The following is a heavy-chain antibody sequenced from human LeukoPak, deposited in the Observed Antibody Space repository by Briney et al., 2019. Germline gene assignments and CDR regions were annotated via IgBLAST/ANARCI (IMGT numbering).Heavy chain of an antibody. CDR1: GFTFSSYA. J-gene: IGHJ4*02. V-gene: IGHV3-30*01. CDR3: ARGDMVLSPLPDY. D-gene: IGHD2-8*01. Sequence: GGSLRLSCAASGFTFSSYAMHWVRQAPGKGLEWVAVISYDGSNKYYADSVKGRFTISGDNSKNTLYLQMNSLRAEDTAVYYCARGDMVLSPLPDYWGQGTLVTVSS. CDR2: ISYDGSNK.